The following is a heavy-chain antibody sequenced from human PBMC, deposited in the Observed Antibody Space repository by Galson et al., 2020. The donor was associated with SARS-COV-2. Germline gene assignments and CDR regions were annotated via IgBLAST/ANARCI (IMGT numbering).Heavy chain of an antibody. Sequence: ESGPTLVTRTQTLTLTCTFSGFSLTTSGMCVNWIRQPPGKALEWLARIDCDGDKYYSTSLKTRLTISKDTSKNQVVLTMTDMDPVDTATYYCARVDSSGCRGNYWGQGTPVTVSS. CDR2: IDCDGDK. CDR1: GFSLTTSGMC. D-gene: IGHD6-19*01. CDR3: ARVDSSGCRGNY. J-gene: IGHJ4*02. V-gene: IGHV2-70*11.